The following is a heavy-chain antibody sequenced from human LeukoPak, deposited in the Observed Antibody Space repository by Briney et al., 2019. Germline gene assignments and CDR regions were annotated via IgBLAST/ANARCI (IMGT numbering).Heavy chain of an antibody. Sequence: GGSLRLSCAASGFTVSSNYMSWVRQTPGKGLEWVSVIYSGGSTYYADSVKGRFTISRDNSKNTLYLQMNSLRAEDTAVYYCATAALEYYYYYYMDVWGKGTTVTVSS. CDR3: ATAALEYYYYYYMDV. V-gene: IGHV3-53*01. J-gene: IGHJ6*03. CDR2: IYSGGST. CDR1: GFTVSSNY.